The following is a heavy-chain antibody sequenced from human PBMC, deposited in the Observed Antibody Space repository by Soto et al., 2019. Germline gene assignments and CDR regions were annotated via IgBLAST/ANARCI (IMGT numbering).Heavy chain of an antibody. J-gene: IGHJ4*02. D-gene: IGHD6-6*01. CDR3: ARHSIARYSSSRTIGPGPVDY. V-gene: IGHV4-39*01. CDR2: IYYSGST. CDR1: GGSISSSSYY. Sequence: PSETLSLTCTVSGGSISSSSYYWGWIRQPPGKGLEWIGSIYYSGSTYYNPSLKSRVTISVDTSKNQFSLKLSSVTAADTAVYYCARHSIARYSSSRTIGPGPVDYWGQGTLVTVSS.